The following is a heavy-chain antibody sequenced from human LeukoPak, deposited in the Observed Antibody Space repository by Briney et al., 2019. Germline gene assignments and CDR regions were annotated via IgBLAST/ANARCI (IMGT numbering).Heavy chain of an antibody. CDR3: AKQKTIQNYYYMDV. Sequence: GRSLRLSCAASGFTFSSYGMHWVRQAPGKGLEWVAVIWYDGSNKYYTDSVKGRFTISRDNSKNTLYLQMNSLRAEDTAVYYCAKQKTIQNYYYMDVWGKGTTVTVSS. D-gene: IGHD2-21*01. CDR1: GFTFSSYG. CDR2: IWYDGSNK. J-gene: IGHJ6*03. V-gene: IGHV3-33*06.